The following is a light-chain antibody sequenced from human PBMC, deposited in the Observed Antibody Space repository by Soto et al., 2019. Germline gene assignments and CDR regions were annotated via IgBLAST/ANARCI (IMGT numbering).Light chain of an antibody. J-gene: IGKJ4*01. CDR2: DAS. Sequence: EIVMTQSPATLSVSPGERAIFSCRASQSVDSKLAWYQQKLGQAPSLLIYDASTRATGIQARFSGSGSGTELTLTISSLQSEDFAIYYCQQYYVWNTFGGGTKVEIK. CDR1: QSVDSK. CDR3: QQYYVWNT. V-gene: IGKV3D-15*01.